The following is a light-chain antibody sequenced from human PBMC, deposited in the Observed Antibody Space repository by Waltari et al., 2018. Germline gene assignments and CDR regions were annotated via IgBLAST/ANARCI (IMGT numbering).Light chain of an antibody. J-gene: IGLJ3*02. CDR2: EGN. CDR3: CSYVGGTSWV. Sequence: QSALTQLASVSGSPGQSISISCTGSSSDVGNFLLLSWYQRHPGKAPKVIIYEGNKRPSGLSDRFSGSKSGNTASLTISGLQPDDEADYYCCSYVGGTSWVFGGGTKLAVL. V-gene: IGLV2-23*01. CDR1: SSDVGNFLL.